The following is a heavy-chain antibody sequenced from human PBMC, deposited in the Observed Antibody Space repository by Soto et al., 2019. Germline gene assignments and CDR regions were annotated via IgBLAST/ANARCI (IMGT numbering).Heavy chain of an antibody. V-gene: IGHV4-61*01. J-gene: IGHJ4*02. Sequence: QVQLQESGPGLVKPSETLSLTCTVSGGSVSSGSYYWSWIRQPPGKGLEWIGYIYYSGSTNYNPSLKSRLTISVDTSQNRSSRKLSSVTAADTAVYYCARDPGYCSGGSCDSRRWGTYREPDWGQGTLVTVSS. D-gene: IGHD2-15*01. CDR3: ARDPGYCSGGSCDSRRWGTYREPD. CDR1: GGSVSSGSYY. CDR2: IYYSGST.